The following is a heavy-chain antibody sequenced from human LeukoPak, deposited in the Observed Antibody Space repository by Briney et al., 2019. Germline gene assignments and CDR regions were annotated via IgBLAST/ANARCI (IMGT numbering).Heavy chain of an antibody. Sequence: GGSLRLSCAASGFTFSGHWMSWVRQAPGKGLEWVANINQGGSDKYYVDSVKGRFTISRDNSKNTLYLQMSSLRAEDTAVYYCATLPSTKFPYGNNYGYLFNSWGQGTLVTVSS. V-gene: IGHV3-7*03. CDR3: ATLPSTKFPYGNNYGYLFNS. J-gene: IGHJ4*02. CDR2: INQGGSDK. CDR1: GFTFSGHW. D-gene: IGHD5-18*01.